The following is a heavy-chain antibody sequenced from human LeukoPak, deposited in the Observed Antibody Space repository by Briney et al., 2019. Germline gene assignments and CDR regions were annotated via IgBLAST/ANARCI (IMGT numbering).Heavy chain of an antibody. D-gene: IGHD6-25*01. CDR1: GFTFSNYG. V-gene: IGHV3-30*18. Sequence: RGSLRLSCAASGFTFSNYGMHWVRQAPGKGLEWVAVISYDGSNKYYADSVKGRFTISRDNSKNTLYLQMNSLRAEDTAVYYCAKGPPYSSAQYIDYWGQGTLVTVSS. J-gene: IGHJ4*02. CDR3: AKGPPYSSAQYIDY. CDR2: ISYDGSNK.